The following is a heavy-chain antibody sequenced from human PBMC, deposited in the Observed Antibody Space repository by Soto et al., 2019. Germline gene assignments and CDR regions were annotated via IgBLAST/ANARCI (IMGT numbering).Heavy chain of an antibody. V-gene: IGHV3-74*01. J-gene: IGHJ5*02. Sequence: EVQLVESGGGLVQPGGSLRLSCAASGFAFRSYWMHWVRQVPGKGLVWVSRINNDETTTNYADSVKGRFTISRDNAENTLYLQMNSLRVEDTAVYDCASGVVGGVIVHWGQGTLVTVSS. D-gene: IGHD3-16*01. CDR2: INNDETTT. CDR1: GFAFRSYW. CDR3: ASGVVGGVIVH.